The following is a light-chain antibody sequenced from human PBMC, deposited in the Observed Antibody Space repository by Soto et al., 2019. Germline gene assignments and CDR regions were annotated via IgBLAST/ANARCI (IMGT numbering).Light chain of an antibody. J-gene: IGKJ2*01. CDR3: QQRSNGPPRYI. V-gene: IGKV3-11*01. CDR2: DAS. Sequence: EIVLTQTPATLSLSPGERATLSCRASQSVSSYLAWYQQRPGQAPRLLIYDASDRATGIPARFSGSGSGTDFTLTSSRLEPEDFAVYYCQQRSNGPPRYIFGQGTKLEIK. CDR1: QSVSSY.